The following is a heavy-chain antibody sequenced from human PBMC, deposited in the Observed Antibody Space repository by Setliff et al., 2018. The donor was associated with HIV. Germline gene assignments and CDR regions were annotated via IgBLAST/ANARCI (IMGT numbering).Heavy chain of an antibody. CDR2: VSSIGNT. CDR1: GDSISSGSYY. V-gene: IGHV4-61*09. CDR3: AREGGYSPDDAFDI. Sequence: TLSLTCSVSGDSISSGSYYWSWIRLPAGKGLEWIGYVSSIGNTNYNPSLKSRVTISVDTSKNQFSLQLNSVTAADTAVYYCAREGGYSPDDAFDIWGQGTMVTVSS. J-gene: IGHJ3*02. D-gene: IGHD5-18*01.